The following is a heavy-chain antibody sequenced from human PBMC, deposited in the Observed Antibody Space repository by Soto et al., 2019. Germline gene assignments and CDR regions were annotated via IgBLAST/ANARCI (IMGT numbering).Heavy chain of an antibody. CDR3: ARKANTKSWFVGDY. D-gene: IGHD3-10*01. V-gene: IGHV3-74*01. Sequence: EVQLVESGGGLVQPGGSLRLSCAASGFTFSSYWMHWVRQAPGKGLVWVSRINGDGSSTNYADSVRGRFTISRDNAKNTLYLQMNSFRAEGTALYYCARKANTKSWFVGDYWGQGNLVTVSS. CDR2: INGDGSST. CDR1: GFTFSSYW. J-gene: IGHJ4*02.